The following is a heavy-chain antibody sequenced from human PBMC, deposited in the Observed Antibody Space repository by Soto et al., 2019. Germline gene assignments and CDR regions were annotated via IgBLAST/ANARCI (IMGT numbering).Heavy chain of an antibody. Sequence: SETLSLTCAVSGYSISSGYYWGWIRQPPGKGLEWIGSIYHSGSIYYNPSLKSRVTISVDTSKNQFSLKLSSVTAADTAVYYCARDRFQTGWFDPWGQGTLVTVSS. V-gene: IGHV4-38-2*02. CDR2: IYHSGSI. CDR1: GYSISSGYY. J-gene: IGHJ5*02. D-gene: IGHD1-1*01. CDR3: ARDRFQTGWFDP.